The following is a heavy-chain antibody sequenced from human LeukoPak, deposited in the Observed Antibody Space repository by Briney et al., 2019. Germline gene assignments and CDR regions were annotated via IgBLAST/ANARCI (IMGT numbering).Heavy chain of an antibody. D-gene: IGHD3-3*01. CDR1: GFIFTSYA. CDR2: ISGSGSST. J-gene: IGHJ4*02. CDR3: ANYDFWSGYSPSGHFDY. V-gene: IGHV3-23*01. Sequence: GGSLRLSCAASGFIFTSYAMNWVRQAPGKGLEWVSTISGSGSSTYYVDSVKGRFTISRDNSKNTLYLQMNSLRAEDTAVYYCANYDFWSGYSPSGHFDYWGQGTLVTVSS.